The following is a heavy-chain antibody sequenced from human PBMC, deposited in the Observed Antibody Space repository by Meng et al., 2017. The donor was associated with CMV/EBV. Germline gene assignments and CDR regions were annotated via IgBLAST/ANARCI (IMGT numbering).Heavy chain of an antibody. D-gene: IGHD2-2*01. V-gene: IGHV3-21*01. CDR1: GFTFSSYS. CDR3: ARVNIVVVPAAIDGSSFSYYGMDV. Sequence: GGSLRLSCAASGFTFSSYSMNWVRQAPGKGLEWVSSISSSISYIYYADSVKGRFTISRDNAKNSLYLQMNSLRAEDTAVYYCARVNIVVVPAAIDGSSFSYYGMDVWGQGTTVTVSS. J-gene: IGHJ6*02. CDR2: ISSSISYI.